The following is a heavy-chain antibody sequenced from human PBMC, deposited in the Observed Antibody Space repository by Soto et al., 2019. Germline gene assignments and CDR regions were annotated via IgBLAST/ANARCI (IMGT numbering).Heavy chain of an antibody. D-gene: IGHD6-13*01. CDR1: GFTFSSYA. Sequence: QMQLVESGGGVVQPGRSLRLSCAASGFTFSSYAMHWVRQAPGKGLEWVAVISYDGSNKYYADSVKGRFTISRDNSKNTLYLQMNSLRAEDTAVYYCARDRQLVLFGGKNWFDPWGQGTLVTVSS. V-gene: IGHV3-30-3*01. CDR3: ARDRQLVLFGGKNWFDP. J-gene: IGHJ5*02. CDR2: ISYDGSNK.